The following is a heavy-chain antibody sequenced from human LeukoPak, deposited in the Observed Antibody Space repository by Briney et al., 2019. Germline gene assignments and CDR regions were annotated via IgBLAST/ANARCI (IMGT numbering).Heavy chain of an antibody. CDR2: ISGMGHDI. D-gene: IGHD4-17*01. Sequence: GGSLRLSCVVSGLSFSDSYMTWIRQTPGMGLESLAYISGMGHDIYYADSVKGPFTISRDTAKNSLYLQMNSLRAEDTAVYYCARGTVTIDWGQGTLVTVSS. V-gene: IGHV3-11*04. CDR1: GLSFSDSY. CDR3: ARGTVTID. J-gene: IGHJ4*02.